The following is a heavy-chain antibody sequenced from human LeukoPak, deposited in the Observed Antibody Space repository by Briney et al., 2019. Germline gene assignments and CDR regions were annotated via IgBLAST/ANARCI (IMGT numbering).Heavy chain of an antibody. CDR1: GITASSNY. Sequence: PGGSLRLSCTASGITASSNYMSWVRQAPGKGLEWVSVIYRGGSTYYADSVKGRFTISRDNSKNTLYLQMNSLRAEDTAVYYCAAVAAAGPLGSNAFDIWGQGTMVTVS. V-gene: IGHV3-53*01. J-gene: IGHJ3*02. D-gene: IGHD6-13*01. CDR3: AAVAAAGPLGSNAFDI. CDR2: IYRGGST.